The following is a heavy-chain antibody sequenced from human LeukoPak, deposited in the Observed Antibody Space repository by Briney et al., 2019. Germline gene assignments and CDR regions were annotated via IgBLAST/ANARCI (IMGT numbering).Heavy chain of an antibody. CDR2: INSDGSST. V-gene: IGHV3-74*01. CDR1: GFTFSTYA. CDR3: ARAEGQWLVYFDY. D-gene: IGHD6-19*01. J-gene: IGHJ4*02. Sequence: PGGSLRLSCAASGFTFSTYAMSWVRQAPGKGLVWVSRINSDGSSTSYADSVKGRFTISRDNAKNTLYLQMNSLRAEDTAVYYCARAEGQWLVYFDYWGQGTLVTVSS.